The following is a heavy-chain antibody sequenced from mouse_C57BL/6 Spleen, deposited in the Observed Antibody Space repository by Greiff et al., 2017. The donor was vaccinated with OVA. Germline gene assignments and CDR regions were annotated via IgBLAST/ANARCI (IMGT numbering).Heavy chain of an antibody. CDR2: ISSGSSTI. J-gene: IGHJ3*01. V-gene: IGHV5-17*01. CDR1: GFTFSDYG. CDR3: ARPEEYEAWCAY. D-gene: IGHD2-14*01. Sequence: EVNLVESGGGLVKPGGSLKLSCAASGFTFSDYGMHWVRQAPEKGLEWVAYISSGSSTIYYADKVKGRFTISRDHAKNTRVRQMTSLRSEDTARDYCARPEEYEAWCAYWGQGTLVTVSA.